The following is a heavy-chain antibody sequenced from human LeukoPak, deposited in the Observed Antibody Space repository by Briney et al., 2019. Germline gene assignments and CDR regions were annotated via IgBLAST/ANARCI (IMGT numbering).Heavy chain of an antibody. J-gene: IGHJ5*02. Sequence: PGGSLRLSCSVSGLTFYTYAMNWVRQAPGKGLEWVSGISDSGGSTYHADSVKGRFTISRDNSKNTLYLQMNSLRAEDTAVYYCAKDRWFDPWGQGTLVTVSS. CDR1: GLTFYTYA. CDR2: ISDSGGST. CDR3: AKDRWFDP. V-gene: IGHV3-23*01.